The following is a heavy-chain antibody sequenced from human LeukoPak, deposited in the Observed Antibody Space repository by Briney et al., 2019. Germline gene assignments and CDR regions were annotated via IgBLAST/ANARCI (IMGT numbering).Heavy chain of an antibody. D-gene: IGHD2/OR15-2a*01. Sequence: PGGSLRLSCAASGFTFSSYWMSWVRQAPGKGLEWVANIKQDGSEKYYVDSVKGRFTISRDNAKNSLYLQMNSLRAEDTAVYYCALGLPGSYFDIWGQGTVVTVSS. CDR3: ALGLPGSYFDI. J-gene: IGHJ3*02. V-gene: IGHV3-7*01. CDR1: GFTFSSYW. CDR2: IKQDGSEK.